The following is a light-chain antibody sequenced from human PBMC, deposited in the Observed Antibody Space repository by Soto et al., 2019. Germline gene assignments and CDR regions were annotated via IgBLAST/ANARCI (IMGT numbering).Light chain of an antibody. Sequence: EIVLTQSPGTLSLYPGERATLSCRASQSVSSSYLAWYQQKPGQAPRLLIYGASSRATGIPDRFSGSGSGTDFTLTISRLEPEDFAVYYCQQYGSSPPWTFGQGTKV. CDR2: GAS. V-gene: IGKV3-20*01. CDR1: QSVSSSY. CDR3: QQYGSSPPWT. J-gene: IGKJ1*01.